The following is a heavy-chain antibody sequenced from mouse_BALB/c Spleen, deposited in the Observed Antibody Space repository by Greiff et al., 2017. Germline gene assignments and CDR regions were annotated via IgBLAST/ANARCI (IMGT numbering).Heavy chain of an antibody. J-gene: IGHJ4*01. CDR2: ISSGSSTI. D-gene: IGHD1-1*01. V-gene: IGHV5-17*02. CDR1: GFTFSSFG. Sequence: EVQRVESGGGLVQPGGSRKLSCAASGFTFSSFGMHWVRQAPEKGLEWVAYISSGSSTIYYADTVKGRFTISRDNPKNTLFLQMTSLRSEDTAMYYCASPMITTEGYAMDYWGQGTSVTVSS. CDR3: ASPMITTEGYAMDY.